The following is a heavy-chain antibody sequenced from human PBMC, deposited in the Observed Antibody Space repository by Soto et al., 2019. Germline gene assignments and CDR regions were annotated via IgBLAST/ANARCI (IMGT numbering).Heavy chain of an antibody. CDR3: ASSGVAAPSRWFDP. CDR2: ISAYNGNT. CDR1: VYAFTIYG. J-gene: IGHJ5*02. D-gene: IGHD6-19*01. Sequence: ASVKVSCKSSVYAFTIYGIICVRQAPGQGLEWMGWISAYNGNTNYAQKLQGRVTMTTDTSTSTAYMELRSLRSDDTAVYYCASSGVAAPSRWFDPWGQGTLVTVSS. V-gene: IGHV1-18*01.